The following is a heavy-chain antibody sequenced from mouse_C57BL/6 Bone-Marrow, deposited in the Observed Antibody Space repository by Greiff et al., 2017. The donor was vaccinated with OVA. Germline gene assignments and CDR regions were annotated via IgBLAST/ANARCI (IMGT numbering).Heavy chain of an antibody. V-gene: IGHV1-52*01. CDR2: IDPSDSDT. CDR1: GYTFTSYW. D-gene: IGHD1-1*01. CDR3: ARYYYGSSFDFYY. J-gene: IGHJ2*01. Sequence: VQLQQPGAELVRPGSSVKLSCKASGYTFTSYWMHWVKQRPIQGLEWIGNIDPSDSDTHYHQTFKVKATLTVDKSSSTAYMQLSNLTSEDSAVYYCARYYYGSSFDFYYWGKGTTLTVSS.